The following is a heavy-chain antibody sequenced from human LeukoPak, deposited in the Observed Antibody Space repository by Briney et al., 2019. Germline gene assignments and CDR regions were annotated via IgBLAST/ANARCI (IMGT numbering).Heavy chain of an antibody. CDR1: GHSLISRYY. CDR2: IYHSGST. Sequence: SETLSLTCAVSGHSLISRYYWGWIRQPPGKGLEWIGSIYHSGSTYCNPSLKSRVTISVDTSKNQFSLKLSSVTAADTAVYYCENVIRGDLYFLDYCRQETLVTVSP. J-gene: IGHJ4*02. D-gene: IGHD2-21*01. V-gene: IGHV4-38-2*01. CDR3: ENVIRGDLYFLDY.